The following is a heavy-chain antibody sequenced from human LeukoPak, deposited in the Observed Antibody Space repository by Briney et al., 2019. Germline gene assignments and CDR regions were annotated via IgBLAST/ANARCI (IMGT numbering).Heavy chain of an antibody. CDR2: ISAYNGNT. CDR3: ARDLITNLGDHYYGSGRSDY. J-gene: IGHJ4*02. Sequence: EASVKVSCKASGYTFTSYGISWVRQAPGQGLEWMGWISAYNGNTNYAQKLQGRVTMTTDTSTSTAYMELRSLRSDDTAVYYCARDLITNLGDHYYGSGRSDYWGQGTLVTVSS. V-gene: IGHV1-18*01. CDR1: GYTFTSYG. D-gene: IGHD3-10*01.